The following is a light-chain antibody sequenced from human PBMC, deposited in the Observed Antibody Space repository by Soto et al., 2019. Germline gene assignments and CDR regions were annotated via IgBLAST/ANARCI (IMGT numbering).Light chain of an antibody. V-gene: IGKV3-20*01. CDR1: QSGISNY. CDR2: GAS. J-gene: IGKJ2*01. Sequence: EIVLTQSPATLSLSPGERATLSCRASQSGISNYLAWYQQKPGQAPRLLMYGASSRATGLPARFSGSGSGTDFTLTISRVEPEDFGVYYCQQYGSSPYTFGQGTKLEIK. CDR3: QQYGSSPYT.